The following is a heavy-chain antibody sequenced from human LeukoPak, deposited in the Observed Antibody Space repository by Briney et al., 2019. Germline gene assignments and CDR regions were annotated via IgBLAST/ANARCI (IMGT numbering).Heavy chain of an antibody. V-gene: IGHV3-21*01. CDR2: ISSSSNHI. CDR3: AREDASAFDI. CDR1: GFTFSNYS. Sequence: GGSLRLSCAASGFTFSNYSINWVRQAPGKGLEWVSSISSSSNHIYYADSMKGRFTISRDNAKNSLLLQMNTLRAEDTAVYYCAREDASAFDIWGQGTMVSVSS. J-gene: IGHJ3*02.